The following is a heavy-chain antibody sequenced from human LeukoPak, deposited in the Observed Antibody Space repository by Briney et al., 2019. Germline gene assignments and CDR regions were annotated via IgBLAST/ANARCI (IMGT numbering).Heavy chain of an antibody. J-gene: IGHJ5*02. CDR2: IYTSGST. D-gene: IGHD4-11*01. CDR1: GGSISSGSYY. Sequence: KTSQTLSLTCTVSGGSISSGSYYWSWIRQPAGKGLEWIGRIYTSGSTNYNPSLKSRVIISVDTSKNQFSLKLSSVTAADTAVYYCARDHDYPDPWGQGTLVTVSS. V-gene: IGHV4-61*02. CDR3: ARDHDYPDP.